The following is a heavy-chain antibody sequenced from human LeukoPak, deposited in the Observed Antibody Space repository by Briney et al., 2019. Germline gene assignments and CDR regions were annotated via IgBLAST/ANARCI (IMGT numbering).Heavy chain of an antibody. Sequence: PSETLSLTCSVSGGFITGYYWGWIRQSAGKGLEWIGRLYSSGSSDYNPSLNSRVTMSLDTSKNQFSLSLNSVTAADTAVYYCARGPITIRSPFDYWGQGILVTVSS. D-gene: IGHD3-3*01. CDR3: ARGPITIRSPFDY. CDR2: LYSSGSS. V-gene: IGHV4-4*07. CDR1: GGFITGYY. J-gene: IGHJ4*02.